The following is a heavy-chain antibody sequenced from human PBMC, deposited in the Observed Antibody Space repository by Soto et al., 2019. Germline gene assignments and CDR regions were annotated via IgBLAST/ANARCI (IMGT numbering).Heavy chain of an antibody. J-gene: IGHJ6*02. CDR1: GGTFSSYA. Sequence: SVKVSCKASGGTFSSYAISWVRQAPGQGLEWMGGIIPIFGTANYAQKFQGRVTITADESTSTAYMELSSLRSEDTAVYYCARHGNYGSGSYYYYYYGMDVWGQGTTVTVS. CDR3: ARHGNYGSGSYYYYYYGMDV. CDR2: IIPIFGTA. D-gene: IGHD3-10*01. V-gene: IGHV1-69*13.